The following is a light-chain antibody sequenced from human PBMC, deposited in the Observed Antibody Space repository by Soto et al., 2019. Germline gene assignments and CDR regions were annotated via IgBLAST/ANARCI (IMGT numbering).Light chain of an antibody. CDR3: QQYNYWPPFT. CDR1: QTVSSN. J-gene: IGKJ3*01. Sequence: EIVMTQSPATLSVSPGERATLSCRASQTVSSNLAWSQQKPGQAPRLLIHGASTRAAGIPARFSGSASATEFTLTISSLHSEDFAVYYCQQYNYWPPFTVGPGTRVDIK. V-gene: IGKV3-15*01. CDR2: GAS.